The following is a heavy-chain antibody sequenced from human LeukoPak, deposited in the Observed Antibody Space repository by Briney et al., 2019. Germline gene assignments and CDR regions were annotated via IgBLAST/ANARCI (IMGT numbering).Heavy chain of an antibody. CDR2: ISYDGSNK. CDR3: AKVPYYDILTGPIDY. J-gene: IGHJ4*02. D-gene: IGHD3-9*01. CDR1: GFTFSSYG. V-gene: IGHV3-30*18. Sequence: GVSPRLSCAASGFTFSSYGMHWVRQAPGKGLEWVAVISYDGSNKYYADSVKGRFTISRGNSKNTLYLQMNSLRAEDTAVYYCAKVPYYDILTGPIDYWGQGTLVTVSS.